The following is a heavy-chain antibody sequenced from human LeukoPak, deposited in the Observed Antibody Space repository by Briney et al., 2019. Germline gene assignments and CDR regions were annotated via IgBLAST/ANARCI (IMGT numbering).Heavy chain of an antibody. CDR2: ISYDGSNK. V-gene: IGHV3-30*04. CDR3: ARVGFPGIAAAGTFDY. J-gene: IGHJ4*02. D-gene: IGHD6-13*01. Sequence: GGSLRLSCAASGFTFSSYAMHWVRQAPGKGLEWVAVISYDGSNKYYADSVKGLFTISRDNSKNTLYLQMNSLRAEDTAVYYCARVGFPGIAAAGTFDYWGQGTLVTVSS. CDR1: GFTFSSYA.